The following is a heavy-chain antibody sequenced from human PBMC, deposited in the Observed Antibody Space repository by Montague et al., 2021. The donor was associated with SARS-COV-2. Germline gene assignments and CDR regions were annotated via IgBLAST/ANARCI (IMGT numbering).Heavy chain of an antibody. CDR1: GGSISSSDYY. V-gene: IGHV4-39*01. Sequence: SETLSLTCTVSGGSISSSDYYWGWIRQPPGKGLEWIGSIYYSGTTYYNPSLQSRVTISVDTSKKRFSLKLSSVTAADTAVYYRARQTYTSGWFQQFVYWGHGTLVTVS. D-gene: IGHD6-19*01. J-gene: IGHJ4*01. CDR2: IYYSGTT. CDR3: ARQTYTSGWFQQFVY.